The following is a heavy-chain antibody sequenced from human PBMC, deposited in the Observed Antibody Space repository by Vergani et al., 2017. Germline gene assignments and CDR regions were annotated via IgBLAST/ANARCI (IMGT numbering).Heavy chain of an antibody. CDR3: ARHGDQLRGIGVDR. V-gene: IGHV5-51*01. Sequence: EVQLVQSGASLQNHGSSLPLSFPFSGSLFPLSFLFFFLPIPGTFLSFLFLRSPGDSYTRYSPSFQGQVTISADKSISTAYLQWSSLKASDTAMYYCARHGDQLRGIGVDRWGQGTLVTVSS. CDR1: GSLFPLSF. CDR2: RSPGDSYT. J-gene: IGHJ4*02. D-gene: IGHD1-26*01.